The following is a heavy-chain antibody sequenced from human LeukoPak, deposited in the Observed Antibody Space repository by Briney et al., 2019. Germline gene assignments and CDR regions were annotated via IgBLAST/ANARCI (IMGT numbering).Heavy chain of an antibody. J-gene: IGHJ3*02. CDR1: GGSISSGDYY. D-gene: IGHD2-21*02. V-gene: IGHV4-30-4*01. Sequence: SETPSLTCTVSGGSISSGDYYWSWTRQPPGKGLEWIGYIYYSGSTYYNPSLKSRVTISVDTSKNQFSLKLSSVTAADTAVYYCARGVVTAIHGPDAFDIWGQGTMVTVSS. CDR2: IYYSGST. CDR3: ARGVVTAIHGPDAFDI.